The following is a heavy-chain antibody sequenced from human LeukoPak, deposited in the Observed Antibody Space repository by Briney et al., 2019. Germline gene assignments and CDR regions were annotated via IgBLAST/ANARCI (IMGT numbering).Heavy chain of an antibody. J-gene: IGHJ4*02. V-gene: IGHV3-48*03. CDR2: ISSSGSTI. CDR1: GFTFSSYE. CDR3: AKDISWEVRHYTSGQGFDY. D-gene: IGHD6-19*01. Sequence: GGSLRLSCAASGFTFSSYEMNWVRQAPGKGLEWVSYISSSGSTIYYADSVKGRFTISRDNAQNSLYLQMNSLRAEDMALYYCAKDISWEVRHYTSGQGFDYWGQGTLVTVSS.